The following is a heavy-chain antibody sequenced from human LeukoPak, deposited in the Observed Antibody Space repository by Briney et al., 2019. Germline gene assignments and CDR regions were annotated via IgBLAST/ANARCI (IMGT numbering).Heavy chain of an antibody. V-gene: IGHV4-4*07. CDR2: IYTSGST. Sequence: SETLSLTCTVSSGSISSYYWSWIRQPAGKGLEWIGRIYTSGSTNYNPSLKSRVTMSVDTSKNQFSLKLSSVTAADTAVYYCARGHGSGSYRKVGYYYYYMDVWGKGTTVTVSS. D-gene: IGHD1-26*01. CDR3: ARGHGSGSYRKVGYYYYYMDV. CDR1: SGSISSYY. J-gene: IGHJ6*03.